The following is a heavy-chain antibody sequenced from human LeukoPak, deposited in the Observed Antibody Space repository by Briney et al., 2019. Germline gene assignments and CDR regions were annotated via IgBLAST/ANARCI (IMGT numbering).Heavy chain of an antibody. CDR3: ARTYDSGSLVRIYFDY. CDR1: GYTFTSYG. CDR2: ISAYNGNT. V-gene: IGHV1-18*01. D-gene: IGHD3-10*01. Sequence: ASVKVSCKASGYTFTSYGISWVRQAPGQGLEWMGWISAYNGNTNYAQKLQGRVTMTTDTSTSTAYMELSSLRSEDTAVYYCARTYDSGSLVRIYFDYWGQGTLVTVSS. J-gene: IGHJ4*02.